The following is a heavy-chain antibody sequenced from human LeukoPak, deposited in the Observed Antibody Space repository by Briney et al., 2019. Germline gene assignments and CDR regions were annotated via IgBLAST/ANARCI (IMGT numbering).Heavy chain of an antibody. CDR1: GGSFSGYY. V-gene: IGHV4-34*01. Sequence: PSETLSLTCAVYGGSFSGYYWSWIRQPPGKGLEWIGEINHSGSTNYNPSLKSRVTISVDTSRKQFSLKLSSVTAADTAVYYCVTYYFDSSGPKKNYWGQGTLVTVSS. CDR3: VTYYFDSSGPKKNY. J-gene: IGHJ4*02. CDR2: INHSGST. D-gene: IGHD3-22*01.